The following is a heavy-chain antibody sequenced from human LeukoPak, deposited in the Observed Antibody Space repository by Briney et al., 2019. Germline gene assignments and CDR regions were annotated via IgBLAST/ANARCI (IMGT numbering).Heavy chain of an antibody. CDR1: GYTFTGYY. J-gene: IGHJ4*02. CDR2: INPNSGDT. Sequence: GASVKVSCKASGYTFTGYYIHWVRQAPGQGLEWMGWINPNSGDTKYAQKFQGRVTVTRDTSITTAYMELSRLRSDDTAVYYCARVLLMNDFWSGSDYWGQGTLVTVSS. V-gene: IGHV1-2*02. CDR3: ARVLLMNDFWSGSDY. D-gene: IGHD3-3*01.